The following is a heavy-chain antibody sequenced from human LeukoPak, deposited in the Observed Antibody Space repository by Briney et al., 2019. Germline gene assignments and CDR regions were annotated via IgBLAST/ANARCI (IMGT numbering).Heavy chain of an antibody. CDR1: GYSISSGYY. V-gene: IGHV4-38-2*01. CDR2: IYHSGST. Sequence: SETLSLTCAVSGYSISSGYYWGWIRQPPGKGLEWIGSIYHSGSTYYNPSLKSRVTISVDTSKNQFSPKLSSVTAADTAVYYCARVDNWGFYFDYWGQGTLVTVSS. J-gene: IGHJ4*02. CDR3: ARVDNWGFYFDY. D-gene: IGHD7-27*01.